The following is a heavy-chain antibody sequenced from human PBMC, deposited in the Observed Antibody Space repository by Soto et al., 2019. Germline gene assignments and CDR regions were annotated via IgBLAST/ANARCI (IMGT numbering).Heavy chain of an antibody. V-gene: IGHV3-21*04. CDR1: GFTFSSYS. D-gene: IGHD4-4*01. CDR3: AFQTTSYYHYYMDV. CDR2: ISSSSSYI. J-gene: IGHJ6*03. Sequence: GSLRLSCAASGFTFSSYSMNWVRQAPGKGLEWVSSISSSSSYIYYADSVKGRFTISRDNAKNSLYLQMNSLRSEDTAVYYCAFQTTSYYHYYMDVWGQGTTVTVSS.